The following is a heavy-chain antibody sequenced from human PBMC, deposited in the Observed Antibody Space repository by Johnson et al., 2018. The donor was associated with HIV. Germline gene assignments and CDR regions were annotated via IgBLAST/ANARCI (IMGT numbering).Heavy chain of an antibody. D-gene: IGHD6-13*01. CDR2: IGTAGDT. CDR3: ARVITEGGTRWAFDI. J-gene: IGHJ3*02. Sequence: VQLVESGGGVVQSGRSLRLSCAASGFSFSSYDMHWVRQRTGKGLEWVSGIGTAGDTYYPASVKGRFTISRVNAKNTLYLQMNSLRAEDTAVYYCARVITEGGTRWAFDIWCQGTIVTVSS. CDR1: GFSFSSYD. V-gene: IGHV3-13*01.